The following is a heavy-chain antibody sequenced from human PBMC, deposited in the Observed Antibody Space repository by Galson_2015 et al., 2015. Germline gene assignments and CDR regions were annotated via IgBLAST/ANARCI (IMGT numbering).Heavy chain of an antibody. Sequence: SLRLSCAASGFTFSSYWMSWVHQAPGKGLEWVANVKQDGSEKYYVDSVKGRFTISRDNAKNSLYLQMNSLRAEDTAVYYCAREALQQWLIGVFDYWGQGTLVTVSS. D-gene: IGHD6-19*01. CDR2: VKQDGSEK. V-gene: IGHV3-7*01. J-gene: IGHJ4*02. CDR1: GFTFSSYW. CDR3: AREALQQWLIGVFDY.